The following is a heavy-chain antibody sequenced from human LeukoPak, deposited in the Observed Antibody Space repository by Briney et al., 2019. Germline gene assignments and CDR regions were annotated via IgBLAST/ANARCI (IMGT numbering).Heavy chain of an antibody. D-gene: IGHD4-23*01. J-gene: IGHJ3*02. Sequence: GGSLRLSCAASGFTFSSYSMNWVRQAPGKGLEWVSYISSSSSTIYYADSVKGRFTISRDNAKNSLYLQMNSLRAEDTAVYYCAYDYGGPEAFDIWGQGTMVTVSS. CDR1: GFTFSSYS. CDR2: ISSSSSTI. CDR3: AYDYGGPEAFDI. V-gene: IGHV3-48*01.